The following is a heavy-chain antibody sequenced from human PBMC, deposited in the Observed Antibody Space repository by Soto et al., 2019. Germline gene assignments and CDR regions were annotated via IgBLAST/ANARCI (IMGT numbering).Heavy chain of an antibody. J-gene: IGHJ4*02. CDR3: ARRGSGAVAIDY. D-gene: IGHD6-19*01. CDR2: IYYSGST. V-gene: IGHV4-39*01. CDR1: GGSISSSSYY. Sequence: QLLESGPGLVKPSETLSLTCTVSGGSISSSSYYWGWIRQPPGKGLEWIGSIYYSGSTYYNPSLKSRVTISVDTSKNQFSLKLSSVTAADTAVYYCARRGSGAVAIDYWGQGTLVTVSS.